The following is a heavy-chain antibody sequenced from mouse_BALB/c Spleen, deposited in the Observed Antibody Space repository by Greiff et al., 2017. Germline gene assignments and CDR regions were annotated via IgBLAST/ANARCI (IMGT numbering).Heavy chain of an antibody. CDR1: GYAFTNYL. CDR2: INPGSGGT. Sequence: QVQLQQSGAELVRPGTSVKVSCKASGYAFTNYLIEWVKQRPGQGLEWIGVINPGSGGTNYNEKFKGKATLTADKSSSTAYMQLSSLTSDDSAVYFCARWGGTLYAMDYWGQGTSVTVSS. CDR3: ARWGGTLYAMDY. J-gene: IGHJ4*01. V-gene: IGHV1-54*03. D-gene: IGHD3-3*01.